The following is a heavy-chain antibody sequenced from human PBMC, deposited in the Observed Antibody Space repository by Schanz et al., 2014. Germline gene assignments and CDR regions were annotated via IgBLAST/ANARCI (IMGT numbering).Heavy chain of an antibody. CDR1: GYNITSND. D-gene: IGHD4-17*01. CDR3: ATLDYADSVS. V-gene: IGHV1-8*01. J-gene: IGHJ5*02. CDR2: MNPNSGNT. Sequence: QVLQVQSGSELKKPGTSVKVSCKASGYNITSNDVTWVRQATGQGLEWMGWMNPNSGNTGYAQKFQGRVTITADKSTTTALMELNSLNTDDTAVYYCATLDYADSVSWGQGTLVTVSS.